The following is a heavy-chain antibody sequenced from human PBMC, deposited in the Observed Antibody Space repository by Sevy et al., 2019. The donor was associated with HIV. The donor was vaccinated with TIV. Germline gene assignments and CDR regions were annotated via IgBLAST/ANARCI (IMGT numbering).Heavy chain of an antibody. J-gene: IGHJ4*02. CDR1: GFSLSRYW. V-gene: IGHV3-7*01. Sequence: GGSQRLSCGASGFSLSRYWMLWVRQSPGKGLEWVANLNEVGIEKYYLESVKGRFTISKDNAQNSVYLQMNNLRVDDTAVYYCVRAIETADSFWGQGTLVTVSS. CDR2: LNEVGIEK. D-gene: IGHD2-21*02. CDR3: VRAIETADSF.